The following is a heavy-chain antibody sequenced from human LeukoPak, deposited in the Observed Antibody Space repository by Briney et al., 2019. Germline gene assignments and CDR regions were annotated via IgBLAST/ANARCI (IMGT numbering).Heavy chain of an antibody. CDR3: ARGKYSGYRRDAFDI. D-gene: IGHD5-12*01. CDR1: GGSISSSSYY. J-gene: IGHJ3*02. CDR2: IYYSGST. Sequence: PSETLSLTCTVSGGSISSSSYYWGWIRQPPGKGLEWIGSIYYSGSTYYNPSLKSRVTISVDTSKNQFSLKLSSVTAADTAVYYCARGKYSGYRRDAFDIWGQGTMVTVSS. V-gene: IGHV4-39*01.